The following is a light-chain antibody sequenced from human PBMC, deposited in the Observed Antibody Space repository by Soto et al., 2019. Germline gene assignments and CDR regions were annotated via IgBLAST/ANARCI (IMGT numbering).Light chain of an antibody. CDR1: SSVFGSYNL. CDR2: EDS. J-gene: IGLJ1*01. CDR3: CSYAGSSTYF. Sequence: QSVLTQPASVSGSPGQSITISCTGTSSVFGSYNLVSWYQQHPGKAPKLMIYEDSKRPSGVSNRFSGFKSGNTASLTISGLQAEDDADYYCCSYAGSSTYFFGTGTKVTVL. V-gene: IGLV2-23*01.